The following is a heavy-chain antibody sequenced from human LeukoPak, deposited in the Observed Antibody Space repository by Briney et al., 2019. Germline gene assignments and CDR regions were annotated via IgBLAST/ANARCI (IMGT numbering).Heavy chain of an antibody. CDR1: GYSFTSYW. CDR2: IYPGDSDT. Sequence: GESLKISCKGSGYSFTSYWIGWVRQMPGKGLEWMGIIYPGDSDTRYSPSFQGQVTISADKPISTAYLQWSSLKASDTAMYYCARGGYCSGGSCYLGAFDIWGQGTMVTVSS. V-gene: IGHV5-51*04. CDR3: ARGGYCSGGSCYLGAFDI. J-gene: IGHJ3*02. D-gene: IGHD2-15*01.